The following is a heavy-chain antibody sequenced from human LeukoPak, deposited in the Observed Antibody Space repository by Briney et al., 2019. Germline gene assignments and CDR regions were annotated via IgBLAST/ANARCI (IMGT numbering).Heavy chain of an antibody. J-gene: IGHJ4*02. Sequence: ASVKVSCKVSGYTLTELSMHWVRQAPGKGLEWMGGFDPEDGETIYAQKFQGRVTMTEDTSTDTAYMELSSLRSEDTAVYYCATGRAVAGTLDYWGQGTLVTVSS. D-gene: IGHD6-19*01. CDR1: GYTLTELS. V-gene: IGHV1-24*01. CDR3: ATGRAVAGTLDY. CDR2: FDPEDGET.